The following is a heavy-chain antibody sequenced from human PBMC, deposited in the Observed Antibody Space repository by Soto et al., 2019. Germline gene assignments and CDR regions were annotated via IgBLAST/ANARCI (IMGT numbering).Heavy chain of an antibody. D-gene: IGHD6-19*01. CDR2: ISSSSSYI. CDR3: ARDFYSSGWSYYYGMDV. CDR1: GFTFSSYS. Sequence: GGSLRLSCAASGFTFSSYSMNWVRQAPGKGLEWVSSISSSSSYIYYADSVKGRFTISRDNAKNSLYLQMNSLRAEDTAVYYCARDFYSSGWSYYYGMDVWGQGTTVTVSS. J-gene: IGHJ6*02. V-gene: IGHV3-21*01.